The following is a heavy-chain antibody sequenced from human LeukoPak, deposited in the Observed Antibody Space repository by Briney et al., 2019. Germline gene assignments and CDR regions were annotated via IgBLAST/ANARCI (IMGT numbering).Heavy chain of an antibody. D-gene: IGHD3-10*01. Sequence: PSETLSLTCTVAGGSISSYYWSWIRQPAGKGLEWIGRIYTSGSTNYNPSLKSRVTMSVDTSKNQFSLKLSSVTAADTAVYYCARTRGIRGVMSWFDPWGQGTLVTVSS. J-gene: IGHJ5*02. CDR3: ARTRGIRGVMSWFDP. CDR2: IYTSGST. CDR1: GGSISSYY. V-gene: IGHV4-4*07.